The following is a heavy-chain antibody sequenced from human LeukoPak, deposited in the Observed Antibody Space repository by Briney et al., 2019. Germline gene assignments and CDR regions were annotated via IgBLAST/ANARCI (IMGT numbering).Heavy chain of an antibody. CDR3: ARDLFYDILTGYYNDGFDN. CDR2: IYYSGST. CDR1: GGSISSYY. D-gene: IGHD3-9*01. V-gene: IGHV4-39*07. J-gene: IGHJ4*02. Sequence: SETLSLTCTVSGGSISSYYWGWIRQPPGKGLEWIGSIYYSGSTYYNPSLKSRVTVSVDTSRNQFSLKLTSVTAADTAVYFCARDLFYDILTGYYNDGFDNWGQGTLVTVSS.